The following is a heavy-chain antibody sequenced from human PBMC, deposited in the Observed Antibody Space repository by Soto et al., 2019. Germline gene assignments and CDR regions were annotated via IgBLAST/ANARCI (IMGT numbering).Heavy chain of an antibody. CDR3: ARGVGIAAWSWFDP. V-gene: IGHV4-31*03. D-gene: IGHD6-13*01. CDR1: GGSISSGGYY. CDR2: IYYSGST. Sequence: PSETLSLTCTVSGGSISSGGYYWSWIRQHPGKGLEWIGYIYYSGSTYYNPSLKSRVTISVDTSKNQFSLKLSSVTAADTAVYYCARGVGIAAWSWFDPWGQGTLVTVSS. J-gene: IGHJ5*02.